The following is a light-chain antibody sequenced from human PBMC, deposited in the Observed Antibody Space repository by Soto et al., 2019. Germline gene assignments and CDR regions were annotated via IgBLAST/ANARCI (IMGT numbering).Light chain of an antibody. CDR3: QQYNRWPPLT. CDR2: STS. V-gene: IGKV3D-15*01. Sequence: EIVMTQSPATLSVSPGERATLSCRASQSVSSNLAWYQQKPGQAPRLLIYSTSTRATGIPARFSGSGSGTEFTLTHSSLQSEDFAVYYCQQYNRWPPLTFGGGTKVEIK. J-gene: IGKJ4*01. CDR1: QSVSSN.